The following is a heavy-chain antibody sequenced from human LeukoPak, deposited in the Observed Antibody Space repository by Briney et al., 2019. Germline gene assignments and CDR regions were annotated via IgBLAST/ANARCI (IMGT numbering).Heavy chain of an antibody. CDR2: IYTSGST. D-gene: IGHD3-22*01. J-gene: IGHJ3*02. CDR3: ARAFDDSSGFYAFDI. Sequence: SETLSLTCTVSGGSVSSYYWSWIRKPAGKGLEWIGRIYTSGSTNYNPSLKSRVTMSVDTSKNQFSLKLSSVTAADTAVYYCARAFDDSSGFYAFDIWGQGTMVTVSS. CDR1: GGSVSSYY. V-gene: IGHV4-4*07.